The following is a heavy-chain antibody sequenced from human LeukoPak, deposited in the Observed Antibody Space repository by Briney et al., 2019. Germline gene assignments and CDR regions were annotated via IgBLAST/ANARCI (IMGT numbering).Heavy chain of an antibody. CDR1: GYSFTDKY. D-gene: IGHD6-13*01. V-gene: IGHV1-2*02. Sequence: GASVKVSCKASGYSFTDKYMHWVRQAPGQGLEWMGWINPNSGGTNYAQKFQGRVTMTRDTSISTAYMELSRLRSDDTAVYYCATRYSSSWSFDYWGQGTLVTVSS. J-gene: IGHJ4*02. CDR3: ATRYSSSWSFDY. CDR2: INPNSGGT.